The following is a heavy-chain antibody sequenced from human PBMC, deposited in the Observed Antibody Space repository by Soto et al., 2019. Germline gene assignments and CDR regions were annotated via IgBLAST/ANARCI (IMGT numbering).Heavy chain of an antibody. CDR2: ISAYYGST. V-gene: IGHV1-18*01. CDR1: GYTFTDFC. D-gene: IGHD2-2*03. CDR3: AREMPGYCSNSACLPGY. Sequence: ASVKXSCKASGYTFTDFCLIWVRQAPGQGPEWMGWISAYYGSTNYAQKFQDRVTMTRDTSTNTVYMELRSLRSDDTAMYYCAREMPGYCSNSACLPGYWGQGTQVTVS. J-gene: IGHJ4*02.